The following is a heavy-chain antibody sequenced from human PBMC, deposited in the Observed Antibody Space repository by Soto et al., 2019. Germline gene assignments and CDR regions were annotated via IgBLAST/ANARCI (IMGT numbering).Heavy chain of an antibody. V-gene: IGHV1-46*01. CDR3: ARVRGSGRECKGSATNVYYYYGMDV. D-gene: IGHD1-26*01. Sequence: ASVKVSCKASGYTFTSYYMHWVRQAPGQGLEWMGIINPSGGSTSYAQKFQGRVTMTRDTSTSTVYMELSSLRSEDTGVYYCARVRGSGRECKGSATNVYYYYGMDVWGQGTTVTVSS. CDR1: GYTFTSYY. CDR2: INPSGGST. J-gene: IGHJ6*02.